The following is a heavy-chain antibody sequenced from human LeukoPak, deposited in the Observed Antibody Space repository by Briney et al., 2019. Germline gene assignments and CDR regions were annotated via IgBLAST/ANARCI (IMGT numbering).Heavy chain of an antibody. CDR1: GYTLTELS. CDR2: FDPEDGET. Sequence: ASMKVSCKVSGYTLTELSMHRVRQAPGKGLEWMGGFDPEDGETIYAQKFQGRVTMTEDTSTDTAYMELSSLRSEDTAVYYCATPKYYDILTGYYKWGQGTLVTVSS. CDR3: ATPKYYDILTGYYK. D-gene: IGHD3-9*01. J-gene: IGHJ4*02. V-gene: IGHV1-24*01.